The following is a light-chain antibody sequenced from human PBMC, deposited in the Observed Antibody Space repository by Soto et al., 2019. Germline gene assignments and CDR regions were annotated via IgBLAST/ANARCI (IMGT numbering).Light chain of an antibody. CDR3: AAWDDSLNGPHVV. J-gene: IGLJ2*01. V-gene: IGLV1-44*01. CDR1: SSNIGSNT. CDR2: SNN. Sequence: QPVLTQPPSASGTPGQRVSITCSGSSSNIGSNTVNWYQQLPGPAPKLLIYSNNQRPSGVPDRFSGSKSGTSASLAISGLQAEDEADYYCAAWDDSLNGPHVVFGGGTKLTVL.